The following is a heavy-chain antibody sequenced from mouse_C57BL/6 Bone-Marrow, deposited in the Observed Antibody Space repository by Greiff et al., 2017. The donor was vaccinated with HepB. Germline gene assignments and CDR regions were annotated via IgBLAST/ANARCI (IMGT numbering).Heavy chain of an antibody. CDR2: IRSKSNNYAT. J-gene: IGHJ2*01. Sequence: EVQLVESGGGLVQPKGSLKLSCAASGFSFNTYAMNWVRQAPGKGLEWVARIRSKSNNYATYYADSVKDRFTISRDDSESMLYLQMNNLKTEDTAMYYCVRHKGYDYDNFDYWGQGTTLTVSS. D-gene: IGHD2-4*01. CDR3: VRHKGYDYDNFDY. CDR1: GFSFNTYA. V-gene: IGHV10-1*01.